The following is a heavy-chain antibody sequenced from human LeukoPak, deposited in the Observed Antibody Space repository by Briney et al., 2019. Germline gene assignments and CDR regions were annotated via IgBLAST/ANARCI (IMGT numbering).Heavy chain of an antibody. CDR1: GMIFSKYW. CDR2: IKQDGSEK. Sequence: GGSLRLSCEASGMIFSKYWMSWVRQVPGKGLEWVANIKQDGSEKYYLDSVKGRFTISRDNAKNSLYLHMNSLRAEDTAVYYCATSWDYWGQGTLVTVSS. V-gene: IGHV3-7*01. CDR3: ATSWDY. J-gene: IGHJ4*02.